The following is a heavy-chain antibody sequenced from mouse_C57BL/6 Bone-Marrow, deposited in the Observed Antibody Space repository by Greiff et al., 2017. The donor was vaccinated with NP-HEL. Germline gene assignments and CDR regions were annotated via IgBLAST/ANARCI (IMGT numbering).Heavy chain of an antibody. Sequence: VKLQESGAELMKPGASVKLSCKATGYTFTGYWIEWVKQRPGHGLEWIGEILPGSGSTNYNEKFKGKATFTADTSSNTAYMQLSSLTTEDSAIYYCASGVYYYGSSYPFAYWGQGTLVTVSA. CDR1: GYTFTGYW. CDR3: ASGVYYYGSSYPFAY. CDR2: ILPGSGST. D-gene: IGHD1-1*01. J-gene: IGHJ3*01. V-gene: IGHV1-9*01.